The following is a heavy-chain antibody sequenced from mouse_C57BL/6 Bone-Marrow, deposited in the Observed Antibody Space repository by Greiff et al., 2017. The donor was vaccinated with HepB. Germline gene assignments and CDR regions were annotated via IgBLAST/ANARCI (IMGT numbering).Heavy chain of an antibody. CDR2: IYPRSGNT. J-gene: IGHJ2*01. V-gene: IGHV1-81*01. CDR3: ARFGPYYYGSSYGY. CDR1: GYTFTSYG. D-gene: IGHD1-1*01. Sequence: QVQLQQSGAELARPGASVKLSCKASGYTFTSYGISWVKQRTGQGLEWIGEIYPRSGNTYYNEKFKGKATLTADKSSSTAYMELRSRTSEDSAVFFCARFGPYYYGSSYGYWGQGTTLTVSS.